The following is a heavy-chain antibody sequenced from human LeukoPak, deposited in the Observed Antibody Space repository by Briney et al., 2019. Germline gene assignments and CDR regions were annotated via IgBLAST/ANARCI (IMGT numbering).Heavy chain of an antibody. CDR1: GASISSSNYY. CDR2: IYSSGNT. D-gene: IGHD2-2*01. J-gene: IGHJ5*02. CDR3: ASGELGYCSSTSCLPYNWFDP. Sequence: SETLSLTCAVSGASISSSNYYWGWVRQSPGKGLEWIGNIYSSGNTYYNASLKSRVTMYIDTSKNQFSLKLSSVTAADTAVYYCASGELGYCSSTSCLPYNWFDPWGQGTLVTVSS. V-gene: IGHV4-39*01.